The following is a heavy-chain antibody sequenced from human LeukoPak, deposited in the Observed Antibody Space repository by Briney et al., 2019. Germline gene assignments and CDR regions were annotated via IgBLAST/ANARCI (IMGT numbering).Heavy chain of an antibody. D-gene: IGHD4-17*01. Sequence: GGSLRLSCVASGLPIGDFAMHWVRQAPGQGLEWVSLISGDGVSTFFADSVKGRFSISRDNSKNTLYLQMHSLRAEDTAVYYCARDEVTTPRDWGQGTLVTVSS. CDR2: ISGDGVST. CDR1: GLPIGDFA. CDR3: ARDEVTTPRD. V-gene: IGHV3-43*02. J-gene: IGHJ4*02.